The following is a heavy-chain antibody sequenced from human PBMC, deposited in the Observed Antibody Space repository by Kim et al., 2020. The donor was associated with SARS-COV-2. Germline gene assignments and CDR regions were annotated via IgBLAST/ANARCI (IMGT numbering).Heavy chain of an antibody. D-gene: IGHD3-16*01. J-gene: IGHJ6*02. CDR1: GYTFTSYA. V-gene: IGHV1-3*01. Sequence: ASVKVSCKASGYTFTSYAMHWVRQAPGQRLEWMGWINAGNGNTKYSQKFHGRVTITRDTSASTAYMELSSLRSEDTAVYYCARSISWGDSGPYYYGMDIWGQGTTVTVSS. CDR2: INAGNGNT. CDR3: ARSISWGDSGPYYYGMDI.